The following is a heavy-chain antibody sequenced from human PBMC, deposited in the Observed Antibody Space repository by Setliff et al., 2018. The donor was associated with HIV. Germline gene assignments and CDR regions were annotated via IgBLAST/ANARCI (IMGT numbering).Heavy chain of an antibody. J-gene: IGHJ4*02. CDR1: GFTFSSNA. V-gene: IGHV3-21*01. CDR2: ISSSSSYI. CDR3: ARAVHSGWYYFDY. D-gene: IGHD6-19*01. Sequence: GSLRLSCEASGFTFSSNAMSWVRQAPGKGLEWVSSISSSSSYIYYADSLKGRFTISRDNAKNSLYLQMNSLRAEDTAVYYCARAVHSGWYYFDYWGQGTLVTVSS.